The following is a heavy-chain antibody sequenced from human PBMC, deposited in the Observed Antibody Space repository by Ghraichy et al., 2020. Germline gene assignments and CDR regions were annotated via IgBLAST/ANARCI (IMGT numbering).Heavy chain of an antibody. D-gene: IGHD2-2*01. CDR1: GFTFSSYS. V-gene: IGHV3-48*02. CDR2: IISSSSTI. J-gene: IGHJ6*02. CDR3: ARDRYCSSTSCSYGMDV. Sequence: LSLTCAASGFTFSSYSMNWVRQAPGKGLEWVSYIISSSSTIYYADSVKGRFTISRDNAKNSLYLQMNSLRDEDTAVYYCARDRYCSSTSCSYGMDVWGQGTTVTVSS.